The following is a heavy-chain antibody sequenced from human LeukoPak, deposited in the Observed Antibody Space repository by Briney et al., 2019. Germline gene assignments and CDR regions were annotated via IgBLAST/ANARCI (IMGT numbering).Heavy chain of an antibody. CDR3: VRDRRCSSTSCYYFDY. V-gene: IGHV3-9*01. CDR2: ISWNSGTI. Sequence: GGSLRLSCAASGLTFDDYAMHWVRQAPGKGLEWVSGISWNSGTIGYADSVQGRFTISRDNAKNSLYLQMNSLRAEDTAVYYCVRDRRCSSTSCYYFDYWGQGTLVTVSS. CDR1: GLTFDDYA. D-gene: IGHD2-2*01. J-gene: IGHJ4*02.